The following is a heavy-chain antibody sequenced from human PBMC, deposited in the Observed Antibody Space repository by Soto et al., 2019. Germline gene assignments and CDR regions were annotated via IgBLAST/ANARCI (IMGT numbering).Heavy chain of an antibody. D-gene: IGHD6-19*01. V-gene: IGHV3-20*04. CDR3: ARDGGVAVAVDASDI. CDR2: INWSGSST. J-gene: IGHJ3*02. CDR1: GFTFENYG. Sequence: GGSLRLSCAASGFTFENYGMTWVRQVPGKGLEWVAEINWSGSSTSYADSVKGRFTISRDNAKNSLYLQMNSLRAEDTALYFCARDGGVAVAVDASDIWGQGTMVTVSS.